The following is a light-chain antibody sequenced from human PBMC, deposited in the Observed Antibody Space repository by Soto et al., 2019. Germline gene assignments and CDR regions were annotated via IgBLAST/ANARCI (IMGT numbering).Light chain of an antibody. Sequence: DIQLTQSPSSLSASVGDRVTITCRASQDITNYLAWYQQKSGKVPKLLIYAASTLQSGVPSRFSGSGSGTDFTLTTSSLQPEDVATYYCQKYNSAPLTFGGGTKVEIK. V-gene: IGKV1-27*01. CDR3: QKYNSAPLT. CDR1: QDITNY. CDR2: AAS. J-gene: IGKJ4*01.